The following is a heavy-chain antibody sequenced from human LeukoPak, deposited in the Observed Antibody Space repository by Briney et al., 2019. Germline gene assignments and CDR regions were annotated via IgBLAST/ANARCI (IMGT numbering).Heavy chain of an antibody. V-gene: IGHV3-48*02. J-gene: IGHJ4*02. CDR1: VFTFTSTS. D-gene: IGHD1-26*01. Sequence: GGSLRLSCAASVFTFTSTSMNWVRQAPGKGLEWISYISSSSRTVHYAASVKGRFTISRDNAKNSLYLQMNSLRDEDTAVYYCARARDGSYDYWGQGTLVTVSS. CDR2: ISSSSRTV. CDR3: ARARDGSYDY.